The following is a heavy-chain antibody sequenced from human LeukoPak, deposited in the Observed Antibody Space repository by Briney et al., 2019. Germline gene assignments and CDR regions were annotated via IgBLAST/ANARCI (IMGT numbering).Heavy chain of an antibody. V-gene: IGHV6-1*01. Sequence: SQTLSLTCAISGDSVSINSAAWNWIRQSPSRGLEWLGRTYQRSKWYNDYAVSVKSRITINPDISENQFSLQLNSVTPEDTAMYYCARSKDGSGFAAYWGQGTQVTVSS. CDR1: GDSVSINSAA. CDR3: ARSKDGSGFAAY. D-gene: IGHD3-22*01. CDR2: TYQRSKWYN. J-gene: IGHJ4*02.